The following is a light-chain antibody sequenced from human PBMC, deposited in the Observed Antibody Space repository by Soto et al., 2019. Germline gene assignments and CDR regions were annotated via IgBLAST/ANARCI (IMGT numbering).Light chain of an antibody. CDR3: SSYAGSTIV. Sequence: QSALTQPPSASGSPGQSVTISCTGTSSDVGGYNYVSWYQQHPGKAPKLMIFEVTKRPSGVPDRFSGSKSGNTASLTVSGLQPEDEADYYCSSYAGSTIVFGTGTKVTVL. CDR1: SSDVGGYNY. V-gene: IGLV2-8*01. J-gene: IGLJ1*01. CDR2: EVT.